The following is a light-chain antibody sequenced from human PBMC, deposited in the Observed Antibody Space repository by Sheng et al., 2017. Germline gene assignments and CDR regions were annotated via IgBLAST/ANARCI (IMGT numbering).Light chain of an antibody. Sequence: DIQMTQSPSTLSASVGDRVTITCRASQSITFWLAWYQHKPGSAPKLLVYKASLLQSGVPGRFSGSGSGTEFTLTISSLQPGDFATYYCQQYSAFPLTFGGGTTVEIK. CDR3: QQYSAFPLT. J-gene: IGKJ4*01. CDR2: KAS. CDR1: QSITFW. V-gene: IGKV1-5*03.